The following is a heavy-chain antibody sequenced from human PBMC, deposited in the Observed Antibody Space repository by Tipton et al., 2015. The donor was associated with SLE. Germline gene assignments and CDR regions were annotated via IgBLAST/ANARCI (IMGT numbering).Heavy chain of an antibody. Sequence: SLRLSCAASGFMFNMYRMAWVRQAPGKGLEWVSVIYSGGSTYYADSVKGRFTISRDNSKNTLYLQMNSLRAEDTAVYYCARGTPFMEWERNWFDPWGQGTLVTVSS. CDR3: ARGTPFMEWERNWFDP. CDR2: IYSGGST. D-gene: IGHD3-3*01. J-gene: IGHJ5*01. V-gene: IGHV3-53*05. CDR1: GFMFNMYR.